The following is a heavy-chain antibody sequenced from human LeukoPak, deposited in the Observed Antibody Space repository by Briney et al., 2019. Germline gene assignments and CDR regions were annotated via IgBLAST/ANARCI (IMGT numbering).Heavy chain of an antibody. J-gene: IGHJ4*02. CDR2: LYDSGDT. CDR3: ARAAYDSGGYTANHDF. Sequence: PGGFLRLSCAASGFSVSTSYMSWVRQAPGKGLEYVSVLYDSGDTYYAESVKGRFTISRVNSKNTVYLQMNSLRVEDTAVYYCARAAYDSGGYTANHDFWGQGTLVTVSS. CDR1: GFSVSTSY. D-gene: IGHD3-22*01. V-gene: IGHV3-53*01.